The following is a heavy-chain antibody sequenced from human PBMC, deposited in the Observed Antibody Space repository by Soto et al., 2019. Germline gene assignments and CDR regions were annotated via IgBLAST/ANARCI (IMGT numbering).Heavy chain of an antibody. CDR3: ARRSSNWDS. CDR1: VGSISGLQ. J-gene: IGHJ4*02. CDR2: IYSVGRN. D-gene: IGHD6-13*01. Sequence: ETLTLTPTVPVGSISGLQWIWIPQSAGKGLEWIGRIYSVGRNQYTTSLKSRVTMSVETSKNQFPLRLSFVTAEDTATYYSARRSSNWDSWGEGTLVTVS. V-gene: IGHV4-4*07.